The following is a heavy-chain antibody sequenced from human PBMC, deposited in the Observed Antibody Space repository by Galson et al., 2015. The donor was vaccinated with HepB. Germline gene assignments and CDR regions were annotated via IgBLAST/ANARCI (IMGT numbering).Heavy chain of an antibody. V-gene: IGHV3-73*01. J-gene: IGHJ4*02. CDR3: TRQGDTIDY. CDR2: IRRKDRNYAT. Sequence: SLRLSCAASGFIFSDSDIHWIRQASGKGLEWVGYIRRKDRNYATAYAESVEGRFTISRDESMNTAYLQVNSLKTEDTAVYYCTRQGDTIDYWGQGTRVTVSS. CDR1: GFIFSDSD. D-gene: IGHD3-16*01.